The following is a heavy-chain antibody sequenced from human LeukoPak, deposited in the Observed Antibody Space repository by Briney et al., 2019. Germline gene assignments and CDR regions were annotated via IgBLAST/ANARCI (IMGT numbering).Heavy chain of an antibody. V-gene: IGHV4-59*08. Sequence: SETLSLTCTVSGGSIGSYYWSWIRQPPGKGLEWIGYIYYSGSTNYNPSLKSRVTISVDTSKNQFSLKLSSVTAADTAVYYCARRRYFDPWGQGTLVTVSS. CDR3: ARRRYFDP. J-gene: IGHJ5*02. CDR1: GGSIGSYY. D-gene: IGHD1-1*01. CDR2: IYYSGST.